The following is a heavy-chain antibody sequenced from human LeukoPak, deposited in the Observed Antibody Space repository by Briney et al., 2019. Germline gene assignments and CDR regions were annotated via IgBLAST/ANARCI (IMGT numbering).Heavy chain of an antibody. CDR2: INSRGDDT. V-gene: IGHV3-23*01. CDR1: GFTFSTLA. Sequence: GGSLRLSCAASGFTFSTLAMSWVRQAPGKGLEWVSSINSRGDDTDYADSVKGRFTISRDNSKNTLYLQLNSLRLNDTAIFYCAKHRRSSLVTTYFDAWGQGILVAVSS. J-gene: IGHJ4*02. D-gene: IGHD2-21*02. CDR3: AKHRRSSLVTTYFDA.